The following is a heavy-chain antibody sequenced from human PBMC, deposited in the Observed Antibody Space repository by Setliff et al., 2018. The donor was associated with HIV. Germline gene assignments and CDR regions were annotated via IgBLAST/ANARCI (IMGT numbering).Heavy chain of an antibody. J-gene: IGHJ4*02. CDR3: VRNHDY. V-gene: IGHV3-7*01. Sequence: PVGSLRLSCTASGFPFSNVWMTWVRQAPGKGLEWVAKIKQDGSEEYYVDSVKGRFTISRDNAKNSVYLQMNSLRVDDTAVYYCVRNHDYWGQGTLVTVSS. CDR2: IKQDGSEE. CDR1: GFPFSNVW.